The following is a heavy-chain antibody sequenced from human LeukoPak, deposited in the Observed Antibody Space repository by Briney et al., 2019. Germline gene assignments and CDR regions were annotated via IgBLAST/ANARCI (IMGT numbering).Heavy chain of an antibody. V-gene: IGHV4-39*01. CDR3: ARRPFDMLTRAAFDI. Sequence: SDTLSLTCTVSGGSISSPTYYWGWIRQPPGKGLEWIGNIYDSGSTDYNPARKSRVTISVDTSKSLFSMKLGCVTATDTAVYYCARRPFDMLTRAAFDIWGQGTMVTVSS. CDR2: IYDSGST. J-gene: IGHJ3*02. D-gene: IGHD3-9*01. CDR1: GGSISSPTYY.